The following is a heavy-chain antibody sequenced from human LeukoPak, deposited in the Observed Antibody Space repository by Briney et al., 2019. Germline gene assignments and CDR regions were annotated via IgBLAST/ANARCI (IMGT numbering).Heavy chain of an antibody. D-gene: IGHD3-10*01. Sequence: SETLSLTCAVYGGSFSGYYWSWIRQPPGKGLEWIGEINHSGSTNYNPSLKSRVTISVDTSKNQFSLKLSSVTAADTAVYYCARGGRITMVRGAQRGFDYWGQGTLVTVSS. J-gene: IGHJ4*02. CDR3: ARGGRITMVRGAQRGFDY. CDR2: INHSGST. V-gene: IGHV4-34*01. CDR1: GGSFSGYY.